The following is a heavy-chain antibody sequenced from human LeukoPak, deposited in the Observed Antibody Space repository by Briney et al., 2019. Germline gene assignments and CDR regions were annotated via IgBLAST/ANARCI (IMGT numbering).Heavy chain of an antibody. V-gene: IGHV4-39*01. D-gene: IGHD1-26*01. CDR1: GDSTSSDRYY. CDR3: ARGRPYSGGYHLDY. J-gene: IGHJ4*02. CDR2: IYYSGST. Sequence: SETLSLTCTVSGDSTSSDRYYGGWVRQPPGKGLESIGNIYYSGSTYYNPSLKSRVTMSVDTSKNQFFLKLNSVTAADTAVYYCARGRPYSGGYHLDYWGQGTLVTVSA.